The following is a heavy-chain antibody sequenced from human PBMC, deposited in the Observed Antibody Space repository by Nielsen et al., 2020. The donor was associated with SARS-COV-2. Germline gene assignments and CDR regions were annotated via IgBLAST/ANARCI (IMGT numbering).Heavy chain of an antibody. CDR1: GFTFSNYT. D-gene: IGHD4-23*01. J-gene: IGHJ6*03. V-gene: IGHV3-30-3*01. CDR2: ISYDGDNK. Sequence: GGSLRLSCAASGFTFSNYTMHWVRQAPGKGLEWVALISYDGDNKYYADSVKGRFTISRDKSKNTLYVQMNSLRAGDTAVYYCARAPAGGYYYYMDVWGKGTTVTVSS. CDR3: ARAPAGGYYYYMDV.